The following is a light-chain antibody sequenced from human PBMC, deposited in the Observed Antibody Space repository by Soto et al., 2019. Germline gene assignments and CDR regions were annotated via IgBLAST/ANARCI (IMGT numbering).Light chain of an antibody. J-gene: IGKJ4*01. CDR2: DAS. V-gene: IGKV3-11*01. Sequence: EIVLIQSPATLSLSPGERATLSCRASQSVGSYLAWYQHKPGQAPRLLISDASNRATGIPARFSGSGSETDFTLTISSLGPEDSAVYYCQQRSNWPSLTFGGGTKVDIK. CDR3: QQRSNWPSLT. CDR1: QSVGSY.